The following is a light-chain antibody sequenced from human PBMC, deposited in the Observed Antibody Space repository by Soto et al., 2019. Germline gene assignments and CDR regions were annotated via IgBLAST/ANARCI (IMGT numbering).Light chain of an antibody. CDR2: GAS. CDR1: QSVSSTH. V-gene: IGKV3-20*01. Sequence: EIVLTQSPGTLSLSPGERATLSCRASQSVSSTHLAWYQQRPGQAPRLLIYGASSRATGIPDRFSGSGSGTDFTLIISRLEPEDFAAYYCQHYGSSPPLYTFGQGTKLEI. J-gene: IGKJ2*01. CDR3: QHYGSSPPLYT.